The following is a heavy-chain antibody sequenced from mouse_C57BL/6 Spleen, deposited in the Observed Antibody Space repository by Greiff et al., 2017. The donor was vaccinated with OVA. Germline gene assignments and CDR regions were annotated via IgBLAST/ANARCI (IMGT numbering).Heavy chain of an antibody. J-gene: IGHJ4*01. Sequence: QVQLQQSGAELVRPGASVTLSCKASGYTFTDYEMHWVKQTPVHGLEWIGAIDPETGGTAYNQKFKGKAILTADKSSSTAYMELRSLTSEDSAVYYCTRENGSSYAMDYWGQGTSVTVSS. CDR1: GYTFTDYE. V-gene: IGHV1-15*01. CDR2: IDPETGGT. CDR3: TRENGSSYAMDY. D-gene: IGHD1-1*01.